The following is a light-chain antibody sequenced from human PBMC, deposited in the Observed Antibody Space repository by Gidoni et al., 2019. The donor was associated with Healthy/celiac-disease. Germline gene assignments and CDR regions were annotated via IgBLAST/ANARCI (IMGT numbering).Light chain of an antibody. J-gene: IGKJ2*04. CDR1: QSVTRNY. V-gene: IGKV3-20*01. CDR3: QQYGTSPCS. Sequence: EIMLTQSPGTLSLSPGERATLSCRASQSVTRNYLAWYQQKRCQAPRLLIYGASSRATGIPDRFSGSGSGTDFTLTISRLEPEDFAVYFCQQYGTSPCSFGQGTKLEIK. CDR2: GAS.